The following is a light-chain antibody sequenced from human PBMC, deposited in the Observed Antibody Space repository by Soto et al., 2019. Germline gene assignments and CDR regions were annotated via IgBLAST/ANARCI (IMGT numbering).Light chain of an antibody. CDR3: QQRNNWRRGT. V-gene: IGKV3D-20*02. CDR1: QSVSSSY. CDR2: GAS. J-gene: IGKJ5*01. Sequence: EIVLTQSPGTLSLSPGERATLSWGASQSVSSSYLAWYQQKPGQAPRLLICGASSRATGIPDRFSGSGSATDFTLPISSLEPADFAAYYCQQRNNWRRGTFGQGTRLEIK.